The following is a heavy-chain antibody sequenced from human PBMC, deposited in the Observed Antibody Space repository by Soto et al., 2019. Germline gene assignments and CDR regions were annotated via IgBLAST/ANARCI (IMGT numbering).Heavy chain of an antibody. CDR2: ISAYNGNT. J-gene: IGHJ1*01. CDR1: GYTFTSYG. CDR3: AGDSWTLIVGARSLQH. D-gene: IGHD1-26*01. V-gene: IGHV1-18*01. Sequence: QVQLVQSGAEVKKPGASVKVSCKASGYTFTSYGISWVRQAPGQGLEWMGWISAYNGNTNYAQKLQGRVTMTTATSTSTAYMELRGLRSDDTAVYSWAGDSWTLIVGARSLQHWGEGTLVTVSS.